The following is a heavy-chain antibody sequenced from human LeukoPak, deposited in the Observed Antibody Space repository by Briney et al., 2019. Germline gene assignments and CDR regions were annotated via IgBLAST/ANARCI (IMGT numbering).Heavy chain of an antibody. CDR2: ISSSGGST. J-gene: IGHJ4*02. CDR1: GFTFSTYV. V-gene: IGHV3-23*01. D-gene: IGHD4-17*01. Sequence: GGSLRLSCAASGFTFSTYVMSWVRQAPGKGLECVSSISSSGGSTYYADSMKGRFTISRDNSKNTLYLQMNSLRAEDTAVYYCSKKGQSEDYGKPDWGQGTLVTVSS. CDR3: SKKGQSEDYGKPD.